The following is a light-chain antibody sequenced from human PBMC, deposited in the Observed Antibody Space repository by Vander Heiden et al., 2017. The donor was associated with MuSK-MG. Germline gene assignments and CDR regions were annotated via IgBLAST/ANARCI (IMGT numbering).Light chain of an antibody. J-gene: IGLJ3*02. CDR2: ANT. CDR1: SSNIGAGYD. CDR3: QSHDSSVSGSRV. Sequence: QSVLTQQPSVSGAPGQRVTISCTGSSSNIGAGYDVHWYQQLPGKAPRLLIYANTTRPSGVPDRFSASKSGTSASLDITGLQAEDEADYYCQSHDSSVSGSRVFGGGTKLTVL. V-gene: IGLV1-40*01.